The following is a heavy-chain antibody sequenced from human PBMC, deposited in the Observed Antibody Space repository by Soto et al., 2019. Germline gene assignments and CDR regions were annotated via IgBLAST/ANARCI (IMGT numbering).Heavy chain of an antibody. V-gene: IGHV1-69*13. CDR2: IIPIFGTA. CDR3: ARPAMDVTIFGVDAFDI. CDR1: RGTFSSYS. D-gene: IGHD3-3*01. Sequence: APVKVSCKASRGTFSSYSISWVRQAPGQGLEWMGGIIPIFGTANYAQKFQGRVTITADESTSTAYMELSSLRSEDTAVYYCARPAMDVTIFGVDAFDIWGQGTMVTVSS. J-gene: IGHJ3*02.